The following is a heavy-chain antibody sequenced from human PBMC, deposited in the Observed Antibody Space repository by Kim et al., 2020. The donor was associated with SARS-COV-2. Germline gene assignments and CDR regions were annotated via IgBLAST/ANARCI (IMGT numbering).Heavy chain of an antibody. CDR1: GFTFSGSA. CDR3: TRVNPSGSHFCDALD. Sequence: GGSLRLSCAASGFTFSGSAMHWVRQASGKGLEWVGRIRSKANSYATGYAASVKCRFTISRDDSKNTAYLQMNSPKTEATAVYSCTRVNPSGSHFCDALD. J-gene: IGHJ3*02. CDR2: IRSKANSYAT. V-gene: IGHV3-73*01. D-gene: IGHD1-26*01.